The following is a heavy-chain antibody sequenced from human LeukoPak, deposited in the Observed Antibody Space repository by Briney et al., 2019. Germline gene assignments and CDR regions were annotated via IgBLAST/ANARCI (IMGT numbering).Heavy chain of an antibody. Sequence: GGSLRLSCVGSGFTFTNYAMHWVRQAPGKGLEWVAFIRYDGSNKYYADSVKGRFTISRDNSKNTLYLQMNSLRAEDTAVYYCAKDYYDSSGYYSLGDYWGQGTLVTVSS. CDR3: AKDYYDSSGYYSLGDY. V-gene: IGHV3-30*02. CDR2: IRYDGSNK. D-gene: IGHD3-22*01. J-gene: IGHJ4*02. CDR1: GFTFTNYA.